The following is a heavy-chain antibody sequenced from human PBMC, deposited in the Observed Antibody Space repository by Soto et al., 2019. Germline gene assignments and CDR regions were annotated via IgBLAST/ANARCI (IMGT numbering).Heavy chain of an antibody. CDR2: IFSNDEK. CDR1: GFSLSNARMG. Sequence: QVTLKESGPVLVKPTETLTLTCTVSGFSLSNARMGVSWIRQAPGKALEWLAHIFSNDEKSYSTSLKSRLTISKDTSKSQVVLTMTNMDPVDTATYYCARIPIQIDNAFDIWGQGTMVTVSS. CDR3: ARIPIQIDNAFDI. V-gene: IGHV2-26*01. J-gene: IGHJ3*02.